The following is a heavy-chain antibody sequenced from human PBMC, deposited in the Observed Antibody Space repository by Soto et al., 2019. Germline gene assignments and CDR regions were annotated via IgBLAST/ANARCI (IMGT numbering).Heavy chain of an antibody. CDR1: GYTFTSYG. Sequence: QVQLVQSGAEVKKPGASVKVSCKASGYTFTSYGISWVRQAPGQGLEWMGWISANTGNTNFAQKLQGRVTMTTDTSTSTAYMELRSLRSDGTAVFYCANDGRYSGSYGGYYFDYWGQGTLVTVSS. CDR3: ANDGRYSGSYGGYYFDY. D-gene: IGHD1-26*01. J-gene: IGHJ4*02. CDR2: ISANTGNT. V-gene: IGHV1-18*01.